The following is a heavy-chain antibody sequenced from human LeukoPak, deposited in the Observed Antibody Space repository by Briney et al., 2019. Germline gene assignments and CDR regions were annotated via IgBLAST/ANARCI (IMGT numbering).Heavy chain of an antibody. Sequence: GGPLSLPLPASGSTFSNYYWSWIRQAPGKGLEGVPYIGNSGSTIYYADSVKGRFTISRDNAKNSLYLQMNSLRAEDTAVYYCAKDRPTVYSSSWLHFLDSWGQEPWSPSPQ. D-gene: IGHD6-13*01. V-gene: IGHV3-11*01. CDR2: IGNSGSTI. J-gene: IGHJ5*01. CDR1: GSTFSNYY. CDR3: AKDRPTVYSSSWLHFLDS.